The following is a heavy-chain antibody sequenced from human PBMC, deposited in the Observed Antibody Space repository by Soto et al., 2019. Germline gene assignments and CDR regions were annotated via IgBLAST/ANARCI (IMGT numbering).Heavy chain of an antibody. D-gene: IGHD7-27*01. V-gene: IGHV4-30-4*01. CDR3: ARGPSGDKVDS. Sequence: QVQLQESGPGLVKPSQTLSLTCTVSGGSISTVNYWWSWIRQSPDMGLEWIGHIYNGGSTYNNPSLASTVTMSADTAKKQLSLTLSFVSAADTAGYYCARGPSGDKVDSWGQGTLVTVSS. CDR2: IYNGGST. J-gene: IGHJ4*02. CDR1: GGSISTVNYW.